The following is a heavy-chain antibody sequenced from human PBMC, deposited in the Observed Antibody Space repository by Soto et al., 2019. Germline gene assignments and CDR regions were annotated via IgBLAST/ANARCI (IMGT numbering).Heavy chain of an antibody. J-gene: IGHJ5*02. V-gene: IGHV3-30*18. CDR1: GFFFSSYG. Sequence: PGGSLRLSCAASGFFFSSYGMYWVRQAPGKGLEWVAVTSYDGRNTYYADSVKGRFAISRDNSKNTLDLQMNSLKIEDTAVYYCAKDPRLESWGQGXLVTVSS. CDR2: TSYDGRNT. D-gene: IGHD1-1*01. CDR3: AKDPRLES.